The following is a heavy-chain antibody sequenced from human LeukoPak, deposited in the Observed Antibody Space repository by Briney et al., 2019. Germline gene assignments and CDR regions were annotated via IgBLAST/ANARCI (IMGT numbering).Heavy chain of an antibody. CDR2: IYYSGST. D-gene: IGHD4-23*01. Sequence: SETLSLTCTVSGGSISSGGYYWSRIRQHPGKGLEWIGYIYYSGSTYYNPSLKSRVTISVDTSKNQFSLKLSSVTAADTAVYYCARELGGPLDYWGQGTLVTVSS. CDR3: ARELGGPLDY. J-gene: IGHJ4*02. V-gene: IGHV4-31*03. CDR1: GGSISSGGYY.